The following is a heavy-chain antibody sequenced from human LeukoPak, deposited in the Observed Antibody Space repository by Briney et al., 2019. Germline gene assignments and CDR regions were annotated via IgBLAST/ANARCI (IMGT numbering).Heavy chain of an antibody. CDR2: MNPNSGNT. V-gene: IGHV1-8*03. J-gene: IGHJ3*02. Sequence: GASVKVSCKASGYTFTSYDINWVRQATGQGLEWMGWMNPNSGNTGYAQRFQGRVTITRNTSISTAYMELSSLRSEDTAVYYCARGDFWSGSLSDAFDIWGQGTMVTVSS. CDR1: GYTFTSYD. CDR3: ARGDFWSGSLSDAFDI. D-gene: IGHD3-3*01.